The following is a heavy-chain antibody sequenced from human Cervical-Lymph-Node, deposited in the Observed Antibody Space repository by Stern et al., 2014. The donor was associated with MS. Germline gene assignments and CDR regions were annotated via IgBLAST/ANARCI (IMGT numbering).Heavy chain of an antibody. V-gene: IGHV3-21*01. CDR3: ATWSKGGVGAFDV. J-gene: IGHJ3*01. Sequence: EVHLVESGGGLVKPGGSLRLSCSASGFNFSSYSLNWVRQAPGKGLEWVSSISRSSSYVYYADSMKGRFTVSRDNAKTSLYLQMDSLRAEDTAVYYCATWSKGGVGAFDVWGQGTIVTVSS. CDR1: GFNFSSYS. D-gene: IGHD2-8*01. CDR2: ISRSSSYV.